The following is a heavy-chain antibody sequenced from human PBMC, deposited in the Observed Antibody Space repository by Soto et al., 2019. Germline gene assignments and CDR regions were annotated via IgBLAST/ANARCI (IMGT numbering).Heavy chain of an antibody. CDR2: MNPNSGNT. J-gene: IGHJ6*03. CDR3: ARGPGYCSSTSCLRSYYYYYYMDV. Sequence: ASVKVSCKASGYSFTSYDINWVRQATRQGLEWMGWMNPNSGNTGYAQKFQGRVTMTRNTSISTAYMELSSLRSEDMAVYYCARGPGYCSSTSCLRSYYYYYYMDVWGKGTTVTVS. D-gene: IGHD2-2*01. CDR1: GYSFTSYD. V-gene: IGHV1-8*01.